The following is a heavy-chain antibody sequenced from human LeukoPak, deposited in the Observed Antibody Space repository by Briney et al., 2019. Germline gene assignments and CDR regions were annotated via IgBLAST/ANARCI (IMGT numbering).Heavy chain of an antibody. V-gene: IGHV1-8*01. CDR2: INPNSGFS. D-gene: IGHD2-15*01. J-gene: IGHJ5*02. Sequence: GASVKVSCKASGYTFTTYDINWVRQVTGQGLEWMGWINPNSGFSDYAPKFQGRVTMTRNTSITTAYMELSGLRSEDTAVYYCIGGGCRGGSCRSAPGGQGPLVTVSP. CDR1: GYTFTTYD. CDR3: IGGGCRGGSCRSAP.